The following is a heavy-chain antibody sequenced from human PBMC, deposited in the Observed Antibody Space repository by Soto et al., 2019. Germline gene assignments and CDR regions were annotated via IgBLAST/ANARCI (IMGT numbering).Heavy chain of an antibody. CDR3: ARGIAASGTGFDP. J-gene: IGHJ5*02. Sequence: GGSLRLSCADSGFTFSYYTMNWFRQAPGKGLEWVSSISSGSSSIFYADSVKGRFTISRDNANNSLYLQMDSLRAEDTAVYYCARGIAASGTGFDPWGQGTLVTVSS. CDR2: ISSGSSSI. D-gene: IGHD6-13*01. V-gene: IGHV3-21*01. CDR1: GFTFSYYT.